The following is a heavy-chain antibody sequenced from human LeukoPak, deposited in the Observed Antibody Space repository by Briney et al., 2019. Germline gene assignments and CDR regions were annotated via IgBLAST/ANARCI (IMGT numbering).Heavy chain of an antibody. D-gene: IGHD2-8*01. J-gene: IGHJ6*03. V-gene: IGHV3-30*02. CDR1: GFTFSSYS. CDR3: AKDRCSNGIGCYYYYMDV. CDR2: IQKDGSNE. Sequence: GGSLRLSCAASGFTFSSYSMNWVRQAPGKGLEWVAYIQKDGSNEQYADAVKGRFRISRDSSKNILYLQMNSLRAEDTAVYYCAKDRCSNGIGCYYYYMDVWGKGTTVTISS.